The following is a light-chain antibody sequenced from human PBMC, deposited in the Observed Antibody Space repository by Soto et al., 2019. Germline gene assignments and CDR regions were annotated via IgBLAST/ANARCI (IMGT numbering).Light chain of an antibody. CDR3: QQYDSTPPT. CDR1: QSVSNN. CDR2: DAS. V-gene: IGKV3-15*01. Sequence: ILMTQSPATLSVSPGERATLSCRASQSVSNNLAWYQQKPGQAPRLLIYDASTRATGIPARFSGSGSGTEFTLTISGLQSEDFAVYYCQQYDSTPPTFGQGTKVEVK. J-gene: IGKJ1*01.